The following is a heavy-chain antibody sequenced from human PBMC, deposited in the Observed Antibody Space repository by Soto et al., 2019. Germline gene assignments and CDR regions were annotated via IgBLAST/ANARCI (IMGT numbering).Heavy chain of an antibody. CDR1: GFTFSSYA. CDR2: ISGSGGST. Sequence: EVQLLESGGGLVQPGGSLRLSCAASGFTFSSYARSWVRQAPGKGLEWVSAISGSGGSTYYADSVKGRFTISRDNSKNTLYLQMNSLRAEDTAVYYCATGRGVNCSYGMDVWGQGTTVTVSS. CDR3: ATGRGVNCSYGMDV. D-gene: IGHD3-10*01. V-gene: IGHV3-23*01. J-gene: IGHJ6*02.